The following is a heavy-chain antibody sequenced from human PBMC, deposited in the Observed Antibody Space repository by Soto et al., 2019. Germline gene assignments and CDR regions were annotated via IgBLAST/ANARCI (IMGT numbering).Heavy chain of an antibody. CDR3: ARGGSSWSAEYYQH. D-gene: IGHD6-13*01. J-gene: IGHJ1*01. Sequence: QVQLVQSGAEVKKPGASVKVSCKASGYTFGNYGISWVRQAPGQGPEWMGWISGYNGNTNYAQTLQGRVTMTTDTSTSTAYMELRSLRSDDTAVYYCARGGSSWSAEYYQHWGQGTLVIVSS. V-gene: IGHV1-18*01. CDR2: ISGYNGNT. CDR1: GYTFGNYG.